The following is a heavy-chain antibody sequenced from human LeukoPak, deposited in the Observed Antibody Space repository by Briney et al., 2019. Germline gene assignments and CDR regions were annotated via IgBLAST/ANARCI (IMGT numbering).Heavy chain of an antibody. CDR2: IIGSGGST. Sequence: PGGSLRLSCAASGFTFSTYAMTWVRQAPGRGVEWVSAIIGSGGSTYYTDSVKGRFTISRDNSKNTLYLQMNSLRAEDTAVYYCAKSRRVFPRYYFDYWGQGTLGTVSS. CDR3: AKSRRVFPRYYFDY. J-gene: IGHJ4*02. V-gene: IGHV3-23*01. D-gene: IGHD6-6*01. CDR1: GFTFSTYA.